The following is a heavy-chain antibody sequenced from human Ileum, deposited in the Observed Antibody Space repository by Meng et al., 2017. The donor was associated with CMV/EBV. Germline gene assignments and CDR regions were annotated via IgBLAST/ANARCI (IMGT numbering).Heavy chain of an antibody. CDR3: ASHIYGSFDF. D-gene: IGHD5-18*01. Sequence: QVQLQESGPGLVKPSQPLSHTCTVSRGAFSNDDYYWGWVRQHPGKGLEWIGYISYSGTTLYNASLKTRVSISVDTSKNQFSLRLSSVTAADTAIYFCASHIYGSFDFWGQGTLVTVSS. J-gene: IGHJ4*02. V-gene: IGHV4-31*03. CDR1: RGAFSNDDYY. CDR2: ISYSGTT.